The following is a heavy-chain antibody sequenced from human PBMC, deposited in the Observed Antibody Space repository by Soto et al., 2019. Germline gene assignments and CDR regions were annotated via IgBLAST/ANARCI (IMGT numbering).Heavy chain of an antibody. CDR2: IYHSGST. CDR3: ARVGADYGDYFDY. V-gene: IGHV4-4*02. Sequence: SETLSLTCAVSGGSISSSNWWSWVRQPPGKGLEWIGEIYHSGSTNYNPSLKSRVTISVDKSKNQFSLKLSSVTAADTAVYYCARVGADYGDYFDYWGQGTLVTVSS. J-gene: IGHJ4*02. CDR1: GGSISSSNW. D-gene: IGHD4-17*01.